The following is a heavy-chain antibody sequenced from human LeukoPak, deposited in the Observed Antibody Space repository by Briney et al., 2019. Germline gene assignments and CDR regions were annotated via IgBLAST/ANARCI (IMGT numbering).Heavy chain of an antibody. V-gene: IGHV3-7*03. Sequence: PGGSLRLSCAVSGLTFSSSWMDWVRQAPGKGLEWVASINPEGSEKYSADSVKGRFTISRDNSKNTLYLQMNSLGAEDTAVYYCARGLYDYGDYALDLWGQGTLVTVSS. CDR2: INPEGSEK. J-gene: IGHJ5*02. CDR3: ARGLYDYGDYALDL. D-gene: IGHD4-17*01. CDR1: GLTFSSSW.